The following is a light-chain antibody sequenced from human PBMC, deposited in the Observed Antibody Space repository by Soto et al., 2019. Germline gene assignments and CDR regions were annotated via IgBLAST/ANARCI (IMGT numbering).Light chain of an antibody. CDR2: WAS. CDR1: QSVLYSSNNKNY. J-gene: IGKJ2*01. V-gene: IGKV4-1*01. CDR3: QQYYSTPPT. Sequence: DIVMTQSPDSLAVALGERATINCKSSQSVLYSSNNKNYLAWYQQKPGQPPKLLIYWASTRESGLPDRFSGSGSGTAFTLTISSLQAEDVAVYYCQQYYSTPPTFGQGTKLEIK.